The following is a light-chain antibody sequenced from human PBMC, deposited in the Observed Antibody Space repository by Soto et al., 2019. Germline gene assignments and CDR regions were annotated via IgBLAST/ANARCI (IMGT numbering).Light chain of an antibody. J-gene: IGKJ5*01. V-gene: IGKV1-39*01. CDR3: QQTHNLIT. Sequence: DIMMTQSPSSLSAYVGDTVTITCRASQGISSYLTWYPQKPGTPPKLLIYTASNLQSGVPSRFAGSRSGTEFTLPITSLQPEDFATYFCQQTHNLITFGQGTRLEIK. CDR1: QGISSY. CDR2: TAS.